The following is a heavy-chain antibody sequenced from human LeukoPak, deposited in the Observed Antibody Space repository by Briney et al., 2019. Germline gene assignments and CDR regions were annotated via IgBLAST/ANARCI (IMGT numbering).Heavy chain of an antibody. Sequence: GGSLRLSCAASGFTFDDYTMHWVRHPPGKGLEWVSLIRWDGGSTYYADSVKGRFTISRDNSKNSLYLQMNRLRAEDTAFYYCTKAASSSPGGFDPWGQGTLVTVSS. J-gene: IGHJ5*02. CDR3: TKAASSSPGGFDP. V-gene: IGHV3-43D*03. CDR2: IRWDGGST. CDR1: GFTFDDYT.